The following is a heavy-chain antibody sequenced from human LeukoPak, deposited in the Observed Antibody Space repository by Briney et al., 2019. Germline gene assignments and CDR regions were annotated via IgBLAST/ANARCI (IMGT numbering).Heavy chain of an antibody. CDR3: ARDMGGLAYFTTTYFDY. CDR2: INQDGSEK. D-gene: IGHD3-16*01. CDR1: GFTFSSYW. V-gene: IGHV3-7*01. J-gene: IGHJ4*02. Sequence: GGSLRLSCAASGFTFSSYWMTWVRQAPGKGLEWVANINQDGSEKYYVDSVKGRLTISRDNAKNSLYLQMNSLRAEDTAVYYCARDMGGLAYFTTTYFDYWGQGTLVTVSS.